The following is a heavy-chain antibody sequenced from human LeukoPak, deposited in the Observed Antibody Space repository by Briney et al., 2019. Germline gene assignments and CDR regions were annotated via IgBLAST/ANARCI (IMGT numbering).Heavy chain of an antibody. CDR3: ARDSPYYGGKSLSY. V-gene: IGHV3-48*01. J-gene: IGHJ4*02. Sequence: GGSLRLSCAASGFTFSSYSMNWVRQAPGKGLEWVSYTSSSSSTIYYADSVKGRFTISRDNAKNSLYLQMNSLRAEDTAVYYCARDSPYYGGKSLSYWGQGTLVTVSS. D-gene: IGHD4-23*01. CDR2: TSSSSSTI. CDR1: GFTFSSYS.